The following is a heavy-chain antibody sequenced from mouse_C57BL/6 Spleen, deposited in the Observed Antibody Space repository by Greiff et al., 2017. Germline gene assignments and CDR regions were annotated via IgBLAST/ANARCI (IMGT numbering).Heavy chain of an antibody. CDR2: ISYDGSN. D-gene: IGHD1-1*01. V-gene: IGHV3-6*01. CDR3: ARGTTGAMDY. CDR1: GYSITSGYY. J-gene: IGHJ4*01. Sequence: EVQLQQSGPGLVKPSQSLSLTCSFTGYSITSGYYWNWIRQFPGNKLEWMGYISYDGSNNYNPSLKNRISITRDTSKNQFFLKLNSVTTEDTATYYCARGTTGAMDYWGQGTSVTVSS.